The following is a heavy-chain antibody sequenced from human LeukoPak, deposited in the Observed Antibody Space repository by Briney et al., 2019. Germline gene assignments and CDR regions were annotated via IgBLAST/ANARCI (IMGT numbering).Heavy chain of an antibody. CDR3: ARAGGYCSGGSCYRGYSWFDP. Sequence: GGSLRLSCAASGFTFSSSGMHWVRQAPGKGLEWVAVILYNGSNKYYADSVKGRFTISRDNSKNTLCLQMNSLRVEDTAVYYYARAGGYCSGGSCYRGYSWFDPWGQGTLVTVSS. D-gene: IGHD2-15*01. J-gene: IGHJ5*02. CDR2: ILYNGSNK. CDR1: GFTFSSSG. V-gene: IGHV3-33*01.